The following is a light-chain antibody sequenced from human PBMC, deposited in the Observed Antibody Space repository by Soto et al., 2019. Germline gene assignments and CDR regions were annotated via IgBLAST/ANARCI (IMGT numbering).Light chain of an antibody. Sequence: QSALTQPASVSGSPGQSITISCTGTSSDVGGYNSVSWFQQHPSKAPKLIIYEVSHRPSGVSIRFSGSKSGNTASLTISGLQAEDEADYYCNSYRHSTTLVFGTGTKLTGL. CDR2: EVS. J-gene: IGLJ1*01. CDR1: SSDVGGYNS. CDR3: NSYRHSTTLV. V-gene: IGLV2-14*01.